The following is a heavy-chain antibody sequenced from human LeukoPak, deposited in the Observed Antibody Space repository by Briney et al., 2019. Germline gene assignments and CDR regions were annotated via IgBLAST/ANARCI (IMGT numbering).Heavy chain of an antibody. Sequence: GGSPRLSCAVSGFAVSSHYMSWVRQAPGKGLEWVSAISGSGGSTYYADSVKGRFTISRDNSKNTLYLQMNSLRAEDTAVYYCAKAGEIAVADVDYWGQGTLVTVSS. CDR3: AKAGEIAVADVDY. CDR1: GFAVSSHY. V-gene: IGHV3-23*01. CDR2: ISGSGGST. J-gene: IGHJ4*02. D-gene: IGHD6-19*01.